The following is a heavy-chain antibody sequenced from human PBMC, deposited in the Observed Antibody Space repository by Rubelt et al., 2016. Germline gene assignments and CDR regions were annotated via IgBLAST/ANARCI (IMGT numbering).Heavy chain of an antibody. CDR2: FFHDGST. CDR1: GYSINNGYY. CDR3: ARPTGASSASGSFLV. J-gene: IGHJ4*02. Sequence: QVQLQESGPGLVKPPETLSLTCTVSGYSINNGYYWGWIRQPPGKGLEWIASFFHDGSTKYNPSLKSRVTISKDGSKNQFSLNLSTVTAADTAVYYWARPTGASSASGSFLVWGQGTLVTVSS. D-gene: IGHD3-10*01. V-gene: IGHV4-38-2*02.